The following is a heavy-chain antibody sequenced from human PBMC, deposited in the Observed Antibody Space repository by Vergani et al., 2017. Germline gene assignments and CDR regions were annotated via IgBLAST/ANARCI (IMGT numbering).Heavy chain of an antibody. CDR3: ARVTGYSTGWYYNY. CDR1: GGSFSGYY. V-gene: IGHV4-34*01. CDR2: INHSGST. J-gene: IGHJ4*02. D-gene: IGHD6-19*01. Sequence: QVQLQQWGAGLLKPSETLSLTCAVYGGSFSGYYWSWIRQHPGKGLEWIGEINHSGSTNYNPSLKRRVTISVDPSKNQFSLKLSAVTAADTAVYYCARVTGYSTGWYYNYWGQGTLVTVYS.